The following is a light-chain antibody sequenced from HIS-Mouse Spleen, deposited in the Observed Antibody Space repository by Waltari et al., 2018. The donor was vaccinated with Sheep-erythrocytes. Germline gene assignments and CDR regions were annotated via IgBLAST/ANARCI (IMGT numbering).Light chain of an antibody. V-gene: IGLV2-11*01. CDR1: SSDVGGYHS. CDR3: CSYAGSYNHV. J-gene: IGLJ1*01. Sequence: QSALTQPRSVSGSPGQSVTISCTGTSSDVGGYHSVSWYQQHPGKAPKLMIYDVSKRPSGVPDRFSGSKSGNTASLTISGLQAEDEADYYCCSYAGSYNHVFATGTKVNVL. CDR2: DVS.